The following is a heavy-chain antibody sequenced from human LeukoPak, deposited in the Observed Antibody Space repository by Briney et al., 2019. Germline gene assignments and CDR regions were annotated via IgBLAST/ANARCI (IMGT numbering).Heavy chain of an antibody. J-gene: IGHJ4*02. CDR2: IYSSGMT. CDR3: ARARSGSYLFAY. D-gene: IGHD1-26*01. V-gene: IGHV4-4*07. CDR1: GDSISNYY. Sequence: SETLSLTCTVSGDSISNYYWTWIRQPAGKGLEWIGRIYSSGMTHYNPSLKSRVTISVDTSKNQFSLKLSSVTAADTAVYYCARARSGSYLFAYWGQGTLVTVSS.